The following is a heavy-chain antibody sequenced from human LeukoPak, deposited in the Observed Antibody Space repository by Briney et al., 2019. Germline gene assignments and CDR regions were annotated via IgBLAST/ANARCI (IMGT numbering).Heavy chain of an antibody. V-gene: IGHV3-21*01. CDR1: GFTFSSYS. Sequence: GGSLRLSCAASGFTFSSYSMNWVRQAPGKGLEWVSSISSSSSYIYYADSVKGRFTISRDNAKNSLYLQMNSLRAEDTAVYYCARAGVRFFGIPFDVPNHFDYWGQGTLVTVSS. CDR2: ISSSSSYI. CDR3: ARAGVRFFGIPFDVPNHFDY. J-gene: IGHJ4*02. D-gene: IGHD3-3*01.